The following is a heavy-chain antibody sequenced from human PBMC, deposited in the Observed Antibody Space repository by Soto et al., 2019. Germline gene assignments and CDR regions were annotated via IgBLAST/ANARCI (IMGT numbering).Heavy chain of an antibody. CDR1: GFSFSSYG. Sequence: GGSLRLSCTGSGFSFSSYGMYWVRQAPGKGLEWVAVIWYDGSNKYYADSVKGRFTISRDNSKNTLYLQMNSLRAEDTAVYYCARDDSSGYYYAYWGQGTLVTVSS. CDR3: ARDDSSGYYYAY. J-gene: IGHJ4*02. D-gene: IGHD3-22*01. CDR2: IWYDGSNK. V-gene: IGHV3-33*07.